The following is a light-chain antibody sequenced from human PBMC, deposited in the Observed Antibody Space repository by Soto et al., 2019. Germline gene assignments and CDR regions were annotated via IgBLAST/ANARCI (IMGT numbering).Light chain of an antibody. CDR1: QDISNY. J-gene: IGKJ1*01. CDR3: QKPFEP. V-gene: IGKV1-27*01. Sequence: DIPMTQSPSSLSASVGDRVTITCRASQDISNYLAWYQQKPGKVPKLLIYAASTLQSGVPSRFSGSGSGTDFTLTISSLQPEDVATYYCQKPFEPFGQGTKVDIK. CDR2: AAS.